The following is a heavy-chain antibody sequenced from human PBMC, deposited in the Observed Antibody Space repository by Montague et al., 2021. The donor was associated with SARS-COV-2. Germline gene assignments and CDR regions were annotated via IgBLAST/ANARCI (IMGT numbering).Heavy chain of an antibody. CDR2: VHNTGNS. D-gene: IGHD3-9*01. J-gene: IGHJ5*02. CDR3: ARLPTGFPNWFDT. CDR1: GASISLNSHS. Sequence: SETLSPTCTVSGASISLNSHSWGWLRQPPGRGLEWITTVHNTGNSYHNSSLQSRVTISRDTSQRQVSLRVNSMTTADTAVYYCARLPTGFPNWFDTWGQGILVTVSS. V-gene: IGHV4-39*01.